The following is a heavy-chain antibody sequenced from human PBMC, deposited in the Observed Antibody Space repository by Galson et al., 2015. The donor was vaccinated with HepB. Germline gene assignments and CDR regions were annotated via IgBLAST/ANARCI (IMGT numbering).Heavy chain of an antibody. Sequence: QSGAEVKKPGESLRISCKASGGTFSSYAISWVRQAPGQGLEWMGGIIPIFGTANYAQRFQGRVTITADESTSTAYMELSSLRSEDTAVYYCARSPGYSYGHVPPPPLYYFDYWGQGTLVTVSS. CDR3: ARSPGYSYGHVPPPPLYYFDY. D-gene: IGHD5-18*01. V-gene: IGHV1-69*01. J-gene: IGHJ4*02. CDR1: GGTFSSYA. CDR2: IIPIFGTA.